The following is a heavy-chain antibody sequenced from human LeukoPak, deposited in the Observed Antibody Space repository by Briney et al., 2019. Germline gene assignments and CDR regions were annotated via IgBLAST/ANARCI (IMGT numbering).Heavy chain of an antibody. CDR3: ARQSGTYWGLDY. J-gene: IGHJ4*02. CDR2: MNVKTGAT. D-gene: IGHD1-26*01. CDR1: GYIFTGYY. Sequence: ASVKVSCKASGYIFTGYYIHWVRQAPGHGLEWLGWMNVKTGATSSAQRFPGRFTMTRDTSIGTASMEFSSLTSDDTAVYYCARQSGTYWGLDYWGQGTLVTVSS. V-gene: IGHV1-2*02.